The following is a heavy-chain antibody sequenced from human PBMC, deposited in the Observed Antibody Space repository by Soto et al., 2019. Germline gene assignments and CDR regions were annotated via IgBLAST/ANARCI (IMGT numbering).Heavy chain of an antibody. J-gene: IGHJ5*02. D-gene: IGHD3-10*01. CDR3: ARVGWVHPPPAWFDL. Sequence: SETLSLTCTVSGASIINGNYFWSWVRHHPGKGLEWIGYISDTGTTYYNPSLKSRLTLSIDTSSNQFSLRLSSVTAADTAFYYCARVGWVHPPPAWFDLWGQGTLVTVSS. CDR2: ISDTGTT. V-gene: IGHV4-31*03. CDR1: GASIINGNYF.